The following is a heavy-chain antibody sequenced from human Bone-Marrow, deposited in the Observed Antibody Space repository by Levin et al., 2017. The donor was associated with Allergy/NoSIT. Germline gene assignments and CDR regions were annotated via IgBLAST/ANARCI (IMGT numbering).Heavy chain of an antibody. Sequence: SLKISCAASGFTFDDYAMHWVRQAPGKGLEWVSGISWNSGSIGYADSVKGRFTISRDNAKNSLYLQMNSLRAEDTALYYCAKDKETILTGYFIFSDRGQGTLVTVSS. CDR1: GFTFDDYA. V-gene: IGHV3-9*01. J-gene: IGHJ4*02. D-gene: IGHD3-9*01. CDR3: AKDKETILTGYFIFSD. CDR2: ISWNSGSI.